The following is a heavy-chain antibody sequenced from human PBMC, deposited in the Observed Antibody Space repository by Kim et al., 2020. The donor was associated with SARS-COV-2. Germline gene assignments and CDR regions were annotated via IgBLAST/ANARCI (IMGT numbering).Heavy chain of an antibody. CDR2: IIPILGIA. CDR3: ARLSGYYDSSGYWGDDAFDI. V-gene: IGHV1-69*02. CDR1: GGTFSSYT. Sequence: SVKVSCKASGGTFSSYTISWVRQAPGQGLEWMGRIIPILGIANYAQKFQGRVTITADKSTSTAYMELSSLRSEDTAVYYCARLSGYYDSSGYWGDDAFDIWGQGTMVTVSS. D-gene: IGHD3-22*01. J-gene: IGHJ3*02.